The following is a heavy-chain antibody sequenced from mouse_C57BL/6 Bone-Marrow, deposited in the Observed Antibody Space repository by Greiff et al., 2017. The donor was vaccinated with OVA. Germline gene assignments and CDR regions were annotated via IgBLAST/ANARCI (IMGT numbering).Heavy chain of an antibody. D-gene: IGHD1-1*01. Sequence: VHLVESGPGLVAPSQSLSITCTVSGFSLTSYAISWVRQPPGKGLEWLGVIWTGGGTNYNSALKSRLSISKDNSKSQVFLKMNSLQTDDTARYYCARNWRIYYYGSPYWYFDVWGTGTTVTVSS. V-gene: IGHV2-9-1*01. CDR3: ARNWRIYYYGSPYWYFDV. CDR1: GFSLTSYA. CDR2: IWTGGGT. J-gene: IGHJ1*03.